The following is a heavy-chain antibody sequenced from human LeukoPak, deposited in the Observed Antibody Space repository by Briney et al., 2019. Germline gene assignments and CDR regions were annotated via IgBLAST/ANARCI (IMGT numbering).Heavy chain of an antibody. V-gene: IGHV3-74*01. Sequence: GGSLRLSCAASGFTFSSYAISSVRQAPGKVLVWVSRINSDGSSTSYADFVKGRFTISRDNAKNTLYLQMNSLRAEDTAVYYCARERNGRGYSGYDYNYYYYMDVWGKGTTVTISS. D-gene: IGHD5-12*01. CDR1: GFTFSSYA. CDR2: INSDGSST. J-gene: IGHJ6*03. CDR3: ARERNGRGYSGYDYNYYYYMDV.